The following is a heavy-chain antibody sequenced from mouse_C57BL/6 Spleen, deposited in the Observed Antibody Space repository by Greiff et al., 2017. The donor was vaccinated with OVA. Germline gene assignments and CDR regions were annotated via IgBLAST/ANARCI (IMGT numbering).Heavy chain of an antibody. J-gene: IGHJ2*01. CDR3: ASPHYYGSSFDY. CDR2: INPNNGGT. CDR1: GYTFTDYN. V-gene: IGHV1-22*01. D-gene: IGHD1-1*01. Sequence: EVQLQQSGPELVKPGASVKMSCKASGYTFTDYNMHWVKQSHGKSLEWIGYINPNNGGTSYNQKFKGKATLTVNKSSSTAYMELRSLTSEDSAVYYCASPHYYGSSFDYWGQGTTLTVSS.